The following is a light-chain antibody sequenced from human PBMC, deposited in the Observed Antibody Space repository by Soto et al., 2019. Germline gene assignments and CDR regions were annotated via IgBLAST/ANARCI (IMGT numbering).Light chain of an antibody. CDR2: AAS. CDR1: QDSSDY. J-gene: IGKJ2*01. CDR3: QQTYTSPYT. Sequence: DTQMTQSPSSLSASVGDRVTLTCRASQDSSDYLNWYLQKPGEAPKLLIYAASTLQSGVPSRFRGSGSGTDFSLTISSLQPEDFATYYCQQTYTSPYTFSQGTKLEIK. V-gene: IGKV1-39*01.